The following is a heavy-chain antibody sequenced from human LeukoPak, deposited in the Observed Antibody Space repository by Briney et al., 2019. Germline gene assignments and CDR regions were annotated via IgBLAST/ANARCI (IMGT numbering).Heavy chain of an antibody. CDR3: ARGSGTLWLRRIRAYFDY. J-gene: IGHJ4*02. D-gene: IGHD5-12*01. Sequence: SETLSLTCAVYGGSFSGYYWGWIRQPPGKGLEWIGSIYHSGSTYYNPSLKSRVTISVDTSKNQFSLKLSSVTAADTAVYYCARGSGTLWLRRIRAYFDYWGQGTLVTVSS. CDR2: IYHSGST. V-gene: IGHV4-34*01. CDR1: GGSFSGYY.